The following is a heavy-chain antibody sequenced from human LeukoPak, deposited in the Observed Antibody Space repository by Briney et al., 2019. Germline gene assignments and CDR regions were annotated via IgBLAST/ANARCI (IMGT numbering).Heavy chain of an antibody. CDR1: GFTVSSNY. J-gene: IGHJ4*02. CDR2: IYSGGST. D-gene: IGHD4-23*01. CDR3: ARGNQYYFDY. V-gene: IGHV3-53*01. Sequence: GGSLRLSCAASGFTVSSNYMTWVRQAPGKGLEWVSVIYSGGSTYYADSVKGRFTISRDNFKNTLYLQMNSLRAEDTAVYYCARGNQYYFDYWGQRTLVTVSS.